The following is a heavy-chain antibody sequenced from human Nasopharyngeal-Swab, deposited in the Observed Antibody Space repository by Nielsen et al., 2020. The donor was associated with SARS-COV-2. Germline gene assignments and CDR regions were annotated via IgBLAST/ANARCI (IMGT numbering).Heavy chain of an antibody. D-gene: IGHD2-2*01. CDR2: LTWNGATK. CDR3: AKGGSRIYCTRTNCPFDY. CDR1: GFSFDDYG. J-gene: IGHJ4*02. Sequence: GESLKISCAASGFSFDDYGMSWVRQAPGKGLEWVSGLTWNGATKEYADSVKGRFTISRDNVRNSLYLEMNSLRAEDTALYYCAKGGSRIYCTRTNCPFDYWGQGTLVTVSS. V-gene: IGHV3-20*04.